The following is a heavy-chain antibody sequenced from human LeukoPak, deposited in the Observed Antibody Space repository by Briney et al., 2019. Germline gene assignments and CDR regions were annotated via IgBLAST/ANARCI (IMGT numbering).Heavy chain of an antibody. J-gene: IGHJ1*01. CDR1: GFTFSSYA. CDR2: ISGSGGST. Sequence: GALRLSCSSSGFTFSSYAMCWVRQAPGKGLDWVSGISGSGGSTYYADSVKGRCTISRDNSKNTLYLQMNSLRGEDTAVYYCVKSISHHWLVIHWGQGTLVTVSS. CDR3: VKSISHHWLVIH. D-gene: IGHD6-19*01. V-gene: IGHV3-23*01.